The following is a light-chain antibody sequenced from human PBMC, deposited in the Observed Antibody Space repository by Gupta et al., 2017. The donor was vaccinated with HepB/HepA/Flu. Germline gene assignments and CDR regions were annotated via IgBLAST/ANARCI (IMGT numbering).Light chain of an antibody. CDR3: QQRFSCPFT. V-gene: IGKV3-11*01. J-gene: IGKJ2*01. CDR2: DVF. Sequence: EGVLTQSPVTLSLSPGKSATLSCRASQTVGNFLAWYQQRPGQAPRLLIYDVFNMVTVVPATCSASSDGTIFTITIRSLEHDDGAVYYCQQRFSCPFTFGHGTKLEIK. CDR1: QTVGNF.